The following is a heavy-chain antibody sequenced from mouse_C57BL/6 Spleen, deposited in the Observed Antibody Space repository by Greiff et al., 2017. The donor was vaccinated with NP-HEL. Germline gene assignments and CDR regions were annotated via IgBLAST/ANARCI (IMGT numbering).Heavy chain of an antibody. CDR1: GYTFTSYW. Sequence: QVHVKQPGAELVRPGSSVKLSCKASGYTFTSYWMHWVKQRPIQGLEWIGNIDPSDSETHYNQKFKDKATLTVDKSSSTAYMQLSSLTSEDSAVYYCARSGIYDGYYYYFDYWGQGTTLTVSS. J-gene: IGHJ2*01. D-gene: IGHD2-3*01. V-gene: IGHV1-52*01. CDR3: ARSGIYDGYYYYFDY. CDR2: IDPSDSET.